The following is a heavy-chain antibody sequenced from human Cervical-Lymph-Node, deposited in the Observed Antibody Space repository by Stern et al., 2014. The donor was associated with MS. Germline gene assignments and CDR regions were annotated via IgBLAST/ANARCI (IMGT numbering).Heavy chain of an antibody. D-gene: IGHD3-10*01. CDR1: GYNFPTYW. J-gene: IGHJ3*02. CDR3: ARPLRGVNNAFDM. CDR2: IYPGDSDT. Sequence: EVQLEESGGEVKKSGESLKISCEGSGYNFPTYWIGWVRQMPGKGLELMGIIYPGDSDTRYSPSFQGQVTISADKSLSTAYLQWSSLKASDTAMYYCARPLRGVNNAFDMWGQGTMVTVSS. V-gene: IGHV5-51*01.